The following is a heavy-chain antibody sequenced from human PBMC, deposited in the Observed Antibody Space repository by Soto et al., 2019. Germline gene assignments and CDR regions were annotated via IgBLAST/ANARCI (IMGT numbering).Heavy chain of an antibody. J-gene: IGHJ6*02. Sequence: ASVKVSCKASGYTFTSYGISWVRQAPGQGLEWMGWISAYNGNTNYAQKLQGRVTMTTDTSTSTAYMELRSLGSDDTAVYYCARDLVVAAYSPEFYYYYGMDVWGQGTTVTVSS. CDR3: ARDLVVAAYSPEFYYYYGMDV. CDR2: ISAYNGNT. CDR1: GYTFTSYG. V-gene: IGHV1-18*01. D-gene: IGHD2-15*01.